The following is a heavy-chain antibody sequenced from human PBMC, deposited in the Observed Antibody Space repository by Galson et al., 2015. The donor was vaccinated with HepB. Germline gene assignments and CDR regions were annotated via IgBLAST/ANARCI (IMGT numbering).Heavy chain of an antibody. Sequence: SVKVSCKASGYTFTTDDINWVRQATGQGLEWMGWMNPNSGNTGYAQKFQGRVTMTRNTSINTAYMDLSSLRSDYTAVYFCARGLDDSGDYHDAFNLWGQGTMVTVSS. CDR2: MNPNSGNT. CDR3: ARGLDDSGDYHDAFNL. J-gene: IGHJ3*01. CDR1: GYTFTTDD. V-gene: IGHV1-8*01. D-gene: IGHD4-17*01.